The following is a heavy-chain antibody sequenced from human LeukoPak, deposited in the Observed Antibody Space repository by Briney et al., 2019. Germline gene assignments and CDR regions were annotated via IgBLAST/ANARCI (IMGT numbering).Heavy chain of an antibody. CDR2: IWYGGSNK. CDR3: AKDRAVAGRRGGYFDY. J-gene: IGHJ4*02. Sequence: GGSLRLSCAASGFTFSSYGMHWVRQAPGKGLEWVAVIWYGGSNKYYADSVKGRFTISRDNSKNTLYLQMNSLRAEDTAVYYCAKDRAVAGRRGGYFDYWGQGTLVTVSS. V-gene: IGHV3-30*02. CDR1: GFTFSSYG. D-gene: IGHD6-19*01.